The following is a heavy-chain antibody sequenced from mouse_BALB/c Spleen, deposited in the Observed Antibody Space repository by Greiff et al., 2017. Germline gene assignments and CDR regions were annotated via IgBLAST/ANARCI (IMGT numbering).Heavy chain of an antibody. CDR1: GFSLTGYG. J-gene: IGHJ4*01. CDR3: ASNYGSRYYAMDY. D-gene: IGHD1-1*01. CDR2: IWGDGST. Sequence: QVQLQQSGPGLVAPSQSLSITCTVSGFSLTGYGVNWVRQPPGKGLEWLGMIWGDGSTDYNSALKSRLSISKDNSKSQVFLKMNSLQTDDTARYYCASNYGSRYYAMDYWGQGTSVTVSS. V-gene: IGHV2-6-7*01.